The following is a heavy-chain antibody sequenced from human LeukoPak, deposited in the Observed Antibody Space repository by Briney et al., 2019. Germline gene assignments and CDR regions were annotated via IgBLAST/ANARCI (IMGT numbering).Heavy chain of an antibody. CDR3: ARDLPLEDAFDS. Sequence: GGSLRLSCAASGFTLDAYAMIWVRQVPGKGLEWVSSITKSSDNIQYTDSVKGRFTISRDNGKNSLYLQITSLSAEDTAVYYCARDLPLEDAFDSWGQGTKVSVSS. J-gene: IGHJ3*02. D-gene: IGHD1-1*01. CDR2: ITKSSDNI. V-gene: IGHV3-21*01. CDR1: GFTLDAYA.